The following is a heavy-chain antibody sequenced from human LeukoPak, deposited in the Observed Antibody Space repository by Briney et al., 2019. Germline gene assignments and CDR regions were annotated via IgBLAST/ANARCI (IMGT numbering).Heavy chain of an antibody. Sequence: ASVKVSCKASGYTFARFGITWVRQAPGQGLEWMGWISAHNGNTHFKQKLQGRVTMTTDTPTTTAYLELRNLMADDTAVYCCAREPREGASDYWGQGTLITVSS. J-gene: IGHJ4*02. CDR2: ISAHNGNT. CDR3: AREPREGASDY. CDR1: GYTFARFG. D-gene: IGHD1-26*01. V-gene: IGHV1-18*01.